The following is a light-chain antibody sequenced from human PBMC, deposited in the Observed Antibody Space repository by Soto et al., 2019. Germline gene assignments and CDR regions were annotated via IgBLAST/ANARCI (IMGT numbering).Light chain of an antibody. CDR2: WAS. J-gene: IGKJ2*01. CDR1: QSVLYSSNNKNY. Sequence: DIVMTQSPDSLAVSLGERATINCKSSQSVLYSSNNKNYLAWYQQKPGQPPKLLIYWASTRESGVPDRFSGSGSGTDFPLTISSLQAEDVAVYYCQQYYSTTLTFGQETKLEIK. CDR3: QQYYSTTLT. V-gene: IGKV4-1*01.